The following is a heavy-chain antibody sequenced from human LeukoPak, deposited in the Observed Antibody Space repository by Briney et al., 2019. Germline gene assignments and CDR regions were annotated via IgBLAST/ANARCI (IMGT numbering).Heavy chain of an antibody. CDR2: ISSSSSYI. D-gene: IGHD3-3*01. CDR3: ARDGVEAFDI. V-gene: IGHV3-21*01. Sequence: GGSLRLSCAASGFTFSSYSMNWVRQAPGKGLEWVSSISSSSSYIYYADSVKGRFTICRDNAKNSLYLQMNSLRAEDTAVYYCARDGVEAFDIWGQGTMVTVSS. J-gene: IGHJ3*02. CDR1: GFTFSSYS.